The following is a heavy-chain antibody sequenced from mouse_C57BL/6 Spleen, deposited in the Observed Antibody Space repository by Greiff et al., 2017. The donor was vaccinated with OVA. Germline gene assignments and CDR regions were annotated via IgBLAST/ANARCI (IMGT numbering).Heavy chain of an antibody. J-gene: IGHJ4*01. CDR1: GFSLTSYG. CDR3: AREEGLRPYYYAMDY. D-gene: IGHD2-4*01. Sequence: QVQLQQSGPGLVQPSQSLSITCTVSGFSLTSYGVHWVRQSPGKGLEWLGVIWSGGSTDYNAAFISRLSISKDNSKSQVFFKMNSLQADDTAIYYCAREEGLRPYYYAMDYWGQGTSVTVSS. V-gene: IGHV2-2*01. CDR2: IWSGGST.